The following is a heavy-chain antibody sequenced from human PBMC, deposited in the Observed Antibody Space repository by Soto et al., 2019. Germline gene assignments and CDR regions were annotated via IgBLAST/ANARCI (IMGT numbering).Heavy chain of an antibody. CDR3: ARCVGHLGRHNYDGMDV. Sequence: QVQLVQSGAEVKKPGASVKVSCKASGYTFTGYYMHWVRQAPGQGLEWMGWISAYNGNTNYAQKLQGRVTMTTDTSTSTAYMELRSLRSDDTAVYYCARCVGHLGRHNYDGMDVWGQGTTVTVSS. D-gene: IGHD2-15*01. V-gene: IGHV1-18*04. J-gene: IGHJ6*02. CDR1: GYTFTGYY. CDR2: ISAYNGNT.